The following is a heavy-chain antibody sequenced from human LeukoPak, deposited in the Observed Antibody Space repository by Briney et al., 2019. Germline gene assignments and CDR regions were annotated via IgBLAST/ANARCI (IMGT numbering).Heavy chain of an antibody. V-gene: IGHV3-30*18. CDR1: GFTFSSYG. CDR3: AKPMGFDTSLFDY. J-gene: IGHJ4*02. D-gene: IGHD3-9*01. Sequence: GGSLRLSCAASGFTFSSYGMHWVRQAPGKGLEWVAVISYDGSNKYYADSMKGRFTISRDNSKNTLYLQMNSLRAEDTAVYYCAKPMGFDTSLFDYWGQGTLVTVSS. CDR2: ISYDGSNK.